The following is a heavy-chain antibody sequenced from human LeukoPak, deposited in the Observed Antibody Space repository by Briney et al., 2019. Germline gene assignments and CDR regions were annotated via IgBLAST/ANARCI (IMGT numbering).Heavy chain of an antibody. Sequence: GGSLRLSCAASGFTVSSNYMTWVRQAPGKGLAWVSAIYSGGSTYYADSVKDRFTISRDTSKRVLYLQMNSLRAEDTAVYYCARVNMYGYYFDYWGQGTLVTVSS. D-gene: IGHD3-10*02. J-gene: IGHJ4*02. V-gene: IGHV3-66*01. CDR3: ARVNMYGYYFDY. CDR1: GFTVSSNY. CDR2: IYSGGST.